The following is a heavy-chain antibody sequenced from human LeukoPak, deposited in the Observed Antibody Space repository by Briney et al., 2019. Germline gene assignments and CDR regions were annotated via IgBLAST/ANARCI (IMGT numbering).Heavy chain of an antibody. V-gene: IGHV4-59*01. CDR3: ARVVGDYSDY. Sequence: SETLSLTCTVAGGSISSYYWSWIRQPPGKGLEWIGYIYYSGSTNYNPSLKSRVTISVDTSKNQFSLKLSAVTAADTAVYYCARVVGDYSDYWGQGTLVTVSS. CDR2: IYYSGST. J-gene: IGHJ4*02. D-gene: IGHD2-15*01. CDR1: GGSISSYY.